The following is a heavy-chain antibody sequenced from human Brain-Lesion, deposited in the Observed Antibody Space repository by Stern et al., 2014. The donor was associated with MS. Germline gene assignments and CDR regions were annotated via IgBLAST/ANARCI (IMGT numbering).Heavy chain of an antibody. Sequence: VQLVQSGGGLVQPGGSLRLSCAASGFTFNSYAMSWVRQAPGKGLEWVSVISGSSGSTYYADSVKGRFTISRDNSKNTLYLQMNSLRAEDTAVYYCAKDRDFWSGYPNYFDYWGQGTLVTVSS. D-gene: IGHD3-3*01. CDR2: ISGSSGST. CDR1: GFTFNSYA. J-gene: IGHJ4*02. CDR3: AKDRDFWSGYPNYFDY. V-gene: IGHV3-23*04.